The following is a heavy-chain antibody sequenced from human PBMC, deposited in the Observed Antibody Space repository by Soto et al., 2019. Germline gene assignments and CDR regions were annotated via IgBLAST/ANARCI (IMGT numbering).Heavy chain of an antibody. CDR2: SSSSTYGGTT. CDR3: MNGREGSERYYGY. J-gene: IGHJ4*02. CDR1: GFTFSDYA. V-gene: IGHV3-64D*06. D-gene: IGHD3-10*01. Sequence: EVQLVESGGGLVQPGGSLRLYCLASGFTFSDYALHWVRKAPGKGLEYVSASSSSTYGGTTYYADSVKGRFTISRDNLRNTLYLQMSSLRPEDTAVYYCMNGREGSERYYGYWGQGTLVTVST.